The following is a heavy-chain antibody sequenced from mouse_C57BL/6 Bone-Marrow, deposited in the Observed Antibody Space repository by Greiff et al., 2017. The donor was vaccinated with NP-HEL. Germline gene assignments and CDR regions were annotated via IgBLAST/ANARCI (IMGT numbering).Heavy chain of an antibody. Sequence: QVQLQQSGAELVKPGASVKMSCKASGYTFTSYWITWVKQRPGQGLAWIGDIYPGSGSTTYNEKFKSKATLTVDTSSSTAYMQLSSLTSEDSAVYYCARRSGDYWGQGTTLTVSS. V-gene: IGHV1-55*01. CDR3: ARRSGDY. D-gene: IGHD4-1*01. CDR1: GYTFTSYW. J-gene: IGHJ2*01. CDR2: IYPGSGST.